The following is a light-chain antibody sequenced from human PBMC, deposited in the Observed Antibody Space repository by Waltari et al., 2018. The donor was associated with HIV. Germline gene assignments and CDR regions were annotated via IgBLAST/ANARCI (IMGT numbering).Light chain of an antibody. J-gene: IGLJ3*02. CDR1: SSNIGNNY. CDR3: AVWDDSLSALV. CDR2: RNN. Sequence: QSVLTQPPSASGNPGQRVTIYCSGSSSNIGNNYVYLYKKLPETAPKFFIYRNNQRPSGVPDRFSGSKSGTSASLAITGLRSEDEADYYCAVWDDSLSALVFGGGTKLTVL. V-gene: IGLV1-47*01.